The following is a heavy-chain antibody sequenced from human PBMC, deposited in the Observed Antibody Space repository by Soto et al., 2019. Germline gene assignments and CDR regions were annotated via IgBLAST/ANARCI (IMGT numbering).Heavy chain of an antibody. CDR2: INSDGSST. Sequence: GGAPRLCYAASGFTLSSYWMHWVRQAPGKGLVWVSRINSDGSSTSFADSVKGRFTISRDNAKNTLYLQMNSLRAEDTAVYYCASSLLTPFDYWGQGTLVTVSS. V-gene: IGHV3-74*01. CDR3: ASSLLTPFDY. D-gene: IGHD7-27*01. CDR1: GFTLSSYW. J-gene: IGHJ4*02.